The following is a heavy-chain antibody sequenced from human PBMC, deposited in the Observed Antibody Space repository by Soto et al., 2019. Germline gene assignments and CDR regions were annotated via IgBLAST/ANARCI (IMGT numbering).Heavy chain of an antibody. CDR2: TYYRSKWYN. CDR3: ARFEYSSSSGYYYYYYGMDV. J-gene: IGHJ6*02. D-gene: IGHD6-6*01. Sequence: SQTLSLTCAITGDSVSSNSAAWNWIRQSPSRGLEWLGRTYYRSKWYNDYAVSVKSRITINPDTPKNQFSLQLNSVTPEDTAVYYCARFEYSSSSGYYYYYYGMDVWGQGTTVTVSS. V-gene: IGHV6-1*01. CDR1: GDSVSSNSAA.